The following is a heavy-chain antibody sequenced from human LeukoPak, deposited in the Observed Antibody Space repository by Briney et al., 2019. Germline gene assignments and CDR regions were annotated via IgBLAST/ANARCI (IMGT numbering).Heavy chain of an antibody. CDR2: ISAYNGNT. CDR3: ARAHSVVPAAIAVFDY. Sequence: ASVKVSCKASGYTFTSYGISWVRQAPGQGLEWMGWISAYNGNTNYAQKLQGRVTMTTDTSTSTAYMELRGLRSDDTAVYYCARAHSVVPAAIAVFDYWGQGTLVTVSS. J-gene: IGHJ4*02. CDR1: GYTFTSYG. D-gene: IGHD2-2*02. V-gene: IGHV1-18*01.